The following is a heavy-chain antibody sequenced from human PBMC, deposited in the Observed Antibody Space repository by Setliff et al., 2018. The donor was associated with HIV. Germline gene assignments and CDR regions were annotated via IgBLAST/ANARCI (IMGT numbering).Heavy chain of an antibody. CDR1: GGSMSTYY. Sequence: PSETLSLTCTVSGGSMSTYYWAWIRQPPGKGLEWIGNIYYSGSTYYNPSLKTRVTISVDGSKNQFSLKLKSVTAADTAVYYCARWHPPYGFWEEDYWGQGTLVTVPQ. CDR3: ARWHPPYGFWEEDY. V-gene: IGHV4-39*01. CDR2: IYYSGST. J-gene: IGHJ4*02. D-gene: IGHD3-10*01.